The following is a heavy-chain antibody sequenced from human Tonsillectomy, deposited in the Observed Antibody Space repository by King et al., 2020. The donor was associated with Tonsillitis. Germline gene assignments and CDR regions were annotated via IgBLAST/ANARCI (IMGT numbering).Heavy chain of an antibody. V-gene: IGHV3-30*18. CDR2: ISYDGSNK. CDR3: AKDRLDSKYCGGGSCYSGGFDY. J-gene: IGHJ4*02. Sequence: QLVQSGGGVVQPGRSLRLSCAASGFTFSSYGMHWVRQAPGKGLEWVAVISYDGSNKYYADSVKGRFTISRDNSKNTLYLQMNSLRAEDTAVYYCAKDRLDSKYCGGGSCYSGGFDYWGQGTLVTVSS. D-gene: IGHD2-15*01. CDR1: GFTFSSYG.